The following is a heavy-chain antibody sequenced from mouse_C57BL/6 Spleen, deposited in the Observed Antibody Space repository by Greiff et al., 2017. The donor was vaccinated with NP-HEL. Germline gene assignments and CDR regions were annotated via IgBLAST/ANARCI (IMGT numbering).Heavy chain of an antibody. CDR2: IYPRSGNT. CDR3: ARSNDGGYFDY. V-gene: IGHV1-81*01. Sequence: VQLQESGAELARPGASVKLSCKASGYTFTSYGISWVKQRTGQGLEWIGEIYPRSGNTYYNEKFKGKATLTADKASSTPYMELRSLTSEDSAVYFCARSNDGGYFDYWGQGTTLTVSS. CDR1: GYTFTSYG. J-gene: IGHJ2*01. D-gene: IGHD2-3*01.